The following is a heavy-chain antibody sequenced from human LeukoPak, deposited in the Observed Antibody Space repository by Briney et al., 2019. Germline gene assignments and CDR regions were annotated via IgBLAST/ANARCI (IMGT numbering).Heavy chain of an antibody. CDR1: GFTFSSYG. CDR2: IWYDGSNK. V-gene: IGHV3-33*01. J-gene: IGHJ3*02. CDR3: AREHPGYYYDSSGYRHAFDI. Sequence: PGGSLRLSCAASGFTFSSYGMHWVRQAPGKGLEWVAVIWYDGSNKYYADSVKGRFTISRDNSKNTLYLQMNSLRAEDTAAYYCAREHPGYYYDSSGYRHAFDIWGQGTMVTVSS. D-gene: IGHD3-22*01.